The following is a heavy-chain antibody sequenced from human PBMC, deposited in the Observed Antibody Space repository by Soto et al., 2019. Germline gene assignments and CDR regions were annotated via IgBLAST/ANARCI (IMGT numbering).Heavy chain of an antibody. CDR1: GGTFSSYA. V-gene: IGHV1-69*13. J-gene: IGHJ5*02. Sequence: GASVKVSCKASGGTFSSYAISWVRQAPGQGLEWMGGIIPIFGTANYAQKFQGRVTITADESTSTAYMELSSLRSEDTAVYYCARDSPSIAVAGTLYTDWFDPWGQGTLVTVSS. CDR2: IIPIFGTA. D-gene: IGHD6-19*01. CDR3: ARDSPSIAVAGTLYTDWFDP.